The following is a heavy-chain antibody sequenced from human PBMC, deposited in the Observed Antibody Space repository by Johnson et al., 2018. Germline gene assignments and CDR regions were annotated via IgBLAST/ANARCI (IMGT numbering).Heavy chain of an antibody. CDR2: IIPLYGTP. J-gene: IGHJ4*02. D-gene: IGHD3-9*01. Sequence: QVRLGQSGAEVKKPGSSVKVCCKTSGDTFNSYGISWVRQAPGQGLEWMGGIIPLYGTPKDAQRFQGRVTIIADKSTNTAQMELSRLKTDDTAVYYCAREAVGVLRYCGYWGQGTLVTVSS. CDR1: GDTFNSYG. V-gene: IGHV1-69*14. CDR3: AREAVGVLRYCGY.